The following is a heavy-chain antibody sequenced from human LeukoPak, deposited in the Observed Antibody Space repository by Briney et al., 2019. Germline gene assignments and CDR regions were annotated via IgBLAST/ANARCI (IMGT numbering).Heavy chain of an antibody. CDR1: GGTFSSYA. V-gene: IGHV1-69*05. Sequence: SVKVSCKASGGTFSSYAISWVRQAPGQGLEWMGGIIPIFGTANYAQKFQGRVTITTDESTSTAYMELSSLRSEDTAVYYCARVRARYYYDSSGYFDYWGQGTLVTVSS. D-gene: IGHD3-22*01. CDR2: IIPIFGTA. J-gene: IGHJ4*02. CDR3: ARVRARYYYDSSGYFDY.